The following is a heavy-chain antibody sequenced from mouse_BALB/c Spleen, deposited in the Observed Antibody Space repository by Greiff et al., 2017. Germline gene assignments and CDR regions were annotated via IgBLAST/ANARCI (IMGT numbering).Heavy chain of an antibody. V-gene: IGHV14-1*02. CDR2: IDPENGNT. CDR1: GFNIKDYH. Sequence: VQLQQSGAELVRPGALVKLSCKASGFNIKDYHMHWVKQRPEQGLEWIGWIDPENGNTIYDPKFQGKASITADTSSNTAYLQLSSLTSEDTAVYYCARDGNYFDYWGQGTTLTVSS. J-gene: IGHJ2*01. CDR3: ARDGNYFDY. D-gene: IGHD2-1*01.